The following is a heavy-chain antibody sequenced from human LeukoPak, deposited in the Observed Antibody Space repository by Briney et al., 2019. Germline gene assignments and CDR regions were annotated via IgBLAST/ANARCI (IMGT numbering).Heavy chain of an antibody. J-gene: IGHJ3*02. CDR3: ARLVGAIHDASDI. V-gene: IGHV1-69*02. D-gene: IGHD2-15*01. Sequence: KFQGRVTITADKSTSTAYMELSSLRSEDTAIYYCARLVGAIHDASDIWGQGTMVTVSS.